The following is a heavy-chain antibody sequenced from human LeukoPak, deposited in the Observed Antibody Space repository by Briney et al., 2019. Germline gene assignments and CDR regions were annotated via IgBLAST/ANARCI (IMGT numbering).Heavy chain of an antibody. CDR3: ARVRHPAVGTSFVDY. CDR2: IHISGNT. D-gene: IGHD6-13*01. J-gene: IGHJ4*02. Sequence: SEALSLTCTVSGGSISGYYWSWIRQPAGKGLEWIGRIHISGNTNYNPSLKSRVTMSVDTSKNQFSLKVSSLTAADTAVYYCARVRHPAVGTSFVDYWGQGTLVTVSS. CDR1: GGSISGYY. V-gene: IGHV4-4*07.